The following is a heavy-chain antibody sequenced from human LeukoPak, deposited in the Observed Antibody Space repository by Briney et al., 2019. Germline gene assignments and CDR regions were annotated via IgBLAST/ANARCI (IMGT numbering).Heavy chain of an antibody. J-gene: IGHJ1*01. V-gene: IGHV1-8*01. CDR1: GHTFTSYD. Sequence: ASVKVSCKASGHTFTSYDINWVRQATGQGLEWMGWMNPNSGNTGYAQKFQGRVTMTRNTSISTAYMELSSLRSEDTAVYYCARGIPKYSGGWYGQYFQHWGQGTLVTVSS. D-gene: IGHD6-19*01. CDR3: ARGIPKYSGGWYGQYFQH. CDR2: MNPNSGNT.